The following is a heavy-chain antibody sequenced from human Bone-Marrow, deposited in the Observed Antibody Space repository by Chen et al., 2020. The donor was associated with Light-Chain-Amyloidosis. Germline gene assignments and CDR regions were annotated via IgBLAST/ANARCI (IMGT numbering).Heavy chain of an antibody. CDR3: ARVDYYDNSGYYERMDD. D-gene: IGHD3-22*01. Sequence: QSVESGGGLVKPGGCFRHYGRAPGLTYRSYNFIWVRQAPGKGLEWVSSITTTSKYIYYRASVKGRFTIYRDNARNSVYLQMNGLRVEDTAVYYCARVDYYDNSGYYERMDDWGQGTRVTVSS. V-gene: IGHV3-21*01. J-gene: IGHJ4*02. CDR2: ITTTSKYI. CDR1: GLTYRSYN.